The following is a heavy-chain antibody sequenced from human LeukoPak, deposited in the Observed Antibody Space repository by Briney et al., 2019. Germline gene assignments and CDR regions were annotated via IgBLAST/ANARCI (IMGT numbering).Heavy chain of an antibody. V-gene: IGHV3-48*04. CDR3: AREGWLRPNDAFDI. CDR1: GFTFSSYS. D-gene: IGHD5-12*01. CDR2: ISSSSSTI. Sequence: GGSLRLSCAASGFTFSSYSMNWVRQAPGKGLEWVSYISSSSSTIYYADSVKGRFTISRDNAKNSLYLQMNSLRAEDTAVYYCAREGWLRPNDAFDIWGQGTMVTVSS. J-gene: IGHJ3*02.